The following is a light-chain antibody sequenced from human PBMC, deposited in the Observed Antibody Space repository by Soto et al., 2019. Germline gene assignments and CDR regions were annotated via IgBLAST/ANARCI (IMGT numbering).Light chain of an antibody. CDR3: QQRSNWPLT. J-gene: IGKJ3*01. V-gene: IGKV3-11*01. CDR1: QSVSIY. Sequence: EIVLTQSPATLSLSPGERATLSCRASQSVSIYLAWYQQKPGQALRLLIYDASNRATGIPARFSGGGSGTDFTLTISSLEPEDFAVYYCQQRSNWPLTFGPGTKVDIK. CDR2: DAS.